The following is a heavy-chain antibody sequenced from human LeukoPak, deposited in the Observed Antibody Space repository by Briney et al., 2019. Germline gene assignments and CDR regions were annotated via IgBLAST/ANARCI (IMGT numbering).Heavy chain of an antibody. J-gene: IGHJ4*02. CDR1: GCSFTSYW. Sequence: GESLKISCKGSGCSFTSYWIGWVRQMPGKGLEWMGIIYPGDSDTRYSPSFQGQVTISADKSVNTAYLQWSSLKASDTAMYYCARLSGRVVCSAGSCYVDSWGQGTLVTVSS. V-gene: IGHV5-51*01. CDR3: ARLSGRVVCSAGSCYVDS. CDR2: IYPGDSDT. D-gene: IGHD2-15*01.